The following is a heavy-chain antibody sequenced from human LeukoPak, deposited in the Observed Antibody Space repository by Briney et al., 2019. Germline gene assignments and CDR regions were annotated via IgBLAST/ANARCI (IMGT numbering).Heavy chain of an antibody. V-gene: IGHV1-69*04. CDR3: ARDRVYTFAYGDFP. J-gene: IGHJ5*02. D-gene: IGHD4-17*01. Sequence: GASVKVSCKASGGTFSSYAISWVRQAPGQGLEWMGRIIPILGIANYAQKFQGRVTITADKSTSTAYMELSSLRSEDTAVYYCARDRVYTFAYGDFPWGQGTLVTVSS. CDR1: GGTFSSYA. CDR2: IIPILGIA.